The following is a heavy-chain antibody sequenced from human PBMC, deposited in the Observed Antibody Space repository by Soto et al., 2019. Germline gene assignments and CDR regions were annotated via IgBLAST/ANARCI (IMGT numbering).Heavy chain of an antibody. CDR2: IDDSGST. CDR3: SRQGRNKRIVLVKHYATDF. J-gene: IGHJ6*02. V-gene: IGHV4-39*01. D-gene: IGHD1-26*01. CDR1: SGSINSNNCC. Sequence: XETLSLTCTVSSGSINSNNCCWIWLREPQGQGLEWIGVIDDSGSTHYSESLKSRVTISVDTSKNQYSLKLISVTSTDTAVYYCSRQGRNKRIVLVKHYATDFWGQGSAVTVSS.